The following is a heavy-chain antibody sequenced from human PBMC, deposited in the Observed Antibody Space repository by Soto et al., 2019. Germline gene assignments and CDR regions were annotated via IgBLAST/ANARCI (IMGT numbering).Heavy chain of an antibody. CDR2: IYSGGST. CDR3: ARGSVFSGSYFSSYYYYMDV. Sequence: EVQLVESGGGLVQPGGSLRLSCAASGFTVSSNYMSWVRQAPGKGLEWVSVIYSGGSTYYADSVKGRFTISRDNSKNTLYLQMNSLRAEDTAVYYCARGSVFSGSYFSSYYYYMDVWGKGTTVTDSS. J-gene: IGHJ6*03. CDR1: GFTVSSNY. D-gene: IGHD3-10*01. V-gene: IGHV3-66*01.